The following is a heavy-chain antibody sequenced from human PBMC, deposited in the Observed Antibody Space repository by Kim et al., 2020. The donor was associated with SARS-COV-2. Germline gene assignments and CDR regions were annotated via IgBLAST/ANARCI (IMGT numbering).Heavy chain of an antibody. J-gene: IGHJ6*03. CDR3: ARSPIVLMIRGYYYMDV. CDR1: GGSISSSSYY. V-gene: IGHV4-39*01. Sequence: SETLSLTCTVSGGSISSSSYYWGWIRQPPGKGLEWIGSIYYSGSTYYNPSLKSRVTISVDTSKNQFSLKLSSVTAADTAVYYCARSPIVLMIRGYYYMDVCGKGTTVTVSS. CDR2: IYYSGST. D-gene: IGHD2-8*01.